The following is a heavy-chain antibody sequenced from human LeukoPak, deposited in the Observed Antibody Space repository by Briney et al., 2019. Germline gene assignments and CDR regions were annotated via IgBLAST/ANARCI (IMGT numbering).Heavy chain of an antibody. V-gene: IGHV4-34*01. J-gene: IGHJ4*02. CDR1: GGSFSGYY. D-gene: IGHD5-24*01. Sequence: PSETLSLTCAVYGGSFSGYYWRWIRQPPGKGLEWIGEINHSGSTDYNPSLKSRLTISVDTSKNQFSLKMSSVTAADTAVYYCARGDGRDGYKGRLDYWGQGTLVTVSS. CDR2: INHSGST. CDR3: ARGDGRDGYKGRLDY.